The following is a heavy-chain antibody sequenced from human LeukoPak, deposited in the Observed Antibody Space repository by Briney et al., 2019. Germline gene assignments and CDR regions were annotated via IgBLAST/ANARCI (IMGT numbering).Heavy chain of an antibody. CDR3: AREYSSSPDY. D-gene: IGHD6-6*01. V-gene: IGHV4-39*02. CDR2: IYYSGST. Sequence: SETLSLXCTVSGGSISSSSYYWGWIRQPPEKGLEWIGSIYYSGSTYYNPSLKSRVTISVDTSKNQFSLKLSSVTAADTAVYYCAREYSSSPDYWGQGTLVTVSS. J-gene: IGHJ4*02. CDR1: GGSISSSSYY.